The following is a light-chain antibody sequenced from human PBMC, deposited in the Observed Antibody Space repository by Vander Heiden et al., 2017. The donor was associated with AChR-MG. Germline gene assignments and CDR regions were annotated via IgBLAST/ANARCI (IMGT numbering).Light chain of an antibody. CDR3: SSFTSNPTLGVV. V-gene: IGLV2-14*03. CDR1: SSDVGGYHF. J-gene: IGLJ2*01. CDR2: DVS. Sequence: QSALTQPASVSGTPRQSIPISCTGTSSDVGGYHFVSWYQQHPGKVPKVIIYDVSSRPSGVSRRFSASTSDNTAALTISGRQAEDEADYYCSSFTSNPTLGVVFGGGTRLTVL.